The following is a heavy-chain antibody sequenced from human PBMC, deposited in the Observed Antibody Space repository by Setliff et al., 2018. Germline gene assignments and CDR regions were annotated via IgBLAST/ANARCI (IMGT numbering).Heavy chain of an antibody. J-gene: IGHJ6*02. CDR3: ARVSQYSSGWYYYYYGMDV. CDR1: GGSFSGYY. Sequence: SETLSLTCAVYGGSFSGYYWSWIRQPPGKGLEWIGEINHSGSTNYNPSLKSRVTISVDTSKNQFSLKLSSVTAADTAVYYCARVSQYSSGWYYYYYGMDVWGQGTTVTVYS. D-gene: IGHD6-19*01. CDR2: INHSGST. V-gene: IGHV4-34*01.